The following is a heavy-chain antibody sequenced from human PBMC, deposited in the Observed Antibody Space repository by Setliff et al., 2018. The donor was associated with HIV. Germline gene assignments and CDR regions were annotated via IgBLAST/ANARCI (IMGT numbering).Heavy chain of an antibody. CDR3: TKGHYTTSG. J-gene: IGHJ4*02. V-gene: IGHV3-7*01. D-gene: IGHD3-10*01. Sequence: SLRLSCAASGFIVSSFWMNWVRQAPGKGLEWLANINEDGSERNCVDSVKGRFTISKDNAKNSLYLQMNSLRAEDTAVYYCTKGHYTTSGWGQGTVVTVSS. CDR2: INEDGSER. CDR1: GFIVSSFW.